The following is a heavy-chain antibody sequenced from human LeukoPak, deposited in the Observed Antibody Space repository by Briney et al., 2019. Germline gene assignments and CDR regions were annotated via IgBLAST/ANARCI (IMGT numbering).Heavy chain of an antibody. CDR2: IYSGGST. Sequence: PGGSLRLSCAASGFSVSSNYMSWVRQAPGKGLEWVSVIYSGGSTYYADSVKGRFTISRDNSKNTLHLQMNSLRAEDTAVYYCAREALLRYFDWLTIDDAFDIWGQGTMVTVSS. CDR3: AREALLRYFDWLTIDDAFDI. V-gene: IGHV3-53*01. CDR1: GFSVSSNY. D-gene: IGHD3-9*01. J-gene: IGHJ3*02.